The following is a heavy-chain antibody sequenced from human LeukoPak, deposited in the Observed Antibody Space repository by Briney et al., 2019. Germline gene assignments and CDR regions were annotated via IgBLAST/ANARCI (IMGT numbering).Heavy chain of an antibody. CDR3: ARAYYDFWSGYRYYYYYGMDV. V-gene: IGHV4-34*01. Sequence: SETLSLTCAVYGGSFSGYYWSWIRQPPGKGLEWSGEINHSGNTNYNPSLKSRVTISVDTSKNQFSLKLSSVTAADTAVYYCARAYYDFWSGYRYYYYYGMDVWGQGTTVTVSS. CDR2: INHSGNT. J-gene: IGHJ6*02. D-gene: IGHD3-3*01. CDR1: GGSFSGYY.